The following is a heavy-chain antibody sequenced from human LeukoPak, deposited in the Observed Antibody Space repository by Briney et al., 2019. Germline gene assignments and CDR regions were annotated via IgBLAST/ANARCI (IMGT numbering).Heavy chain of an antibody. CDR2: IYYSGST. Sequence: SETLSLTCTVSGGSISSYYWSWIRQPPGKGLEWIGYIYYSGSTNYNPSLKSRVTISVDTSKNRFSLKLSSVTAADTAVYYCARSAHMVRGVYFDYWGQGTLVTVSS. CDR3: ARSAHMVRGVYFDY. D-gene: IGHD3-10*01. CDR1: GGSISSYY. V-gene: IGHV4-59*01. J-gene: IGHJ4*02.